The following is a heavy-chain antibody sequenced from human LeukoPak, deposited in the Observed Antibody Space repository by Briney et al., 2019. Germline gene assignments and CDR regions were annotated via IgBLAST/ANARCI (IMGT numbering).Heavy chain of an antibody. CDR3: ATSVVVDTFDI. D-gene: IGHD2-21*01. CDR2: ISSSGSTI. CDR1: GFTFSDYY. Sequence: GGSLRLSCAASGFTFSDYYMSWIRQAPGKGLEWVSYISSSGSTIYYADSVKGRSTISRDNAKNSLYLQMNSLRAEDTAVYYCATSVVVDTFDIWGQGTMVTVYS. J-gene: IGHJ3*02. V-gene: IGHV3-11*01.